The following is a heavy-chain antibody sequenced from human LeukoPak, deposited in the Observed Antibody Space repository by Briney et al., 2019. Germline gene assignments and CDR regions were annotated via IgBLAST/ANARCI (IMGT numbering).Heavy chain of an antibody. J-gene: IGHJ4*02. CDR2: IYYSGST. Sequence: SETLSLICTVSGGSVSSGSYYWSWIRQPPGKGLEWIGYIYYSGSTNYNPSLKSRVTISVDTSKNQFSLKLSSVTAADTAVYYCARGYYDSSGYYHRVLNYWGQGTLVTVSS. CDR3: ARGYYDSSGYYHRVLNY. V-gene: IGHV4-61*01. D-gene: IGHD3-22*01. CDR1: GGSVSSGSYY.